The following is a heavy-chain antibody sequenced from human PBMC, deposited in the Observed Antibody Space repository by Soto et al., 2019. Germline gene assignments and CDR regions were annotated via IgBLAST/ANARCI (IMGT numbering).Heavy chain of an antibody. Sequence: QPGGSLRLSCAASGFTFSSYAMHWVRQAPGKGLEWVAVISYDGSNKYYADSVKGRFTISRDNSKNTLYLQMNSLRAEDTAVYYCARDEAPDWGYCSSTSCYSAYNGMDVWGQGTTVTVSS. CDR3: ARDEAPDWGYCSSTSCYSAYNGMDV. D-gene: IGHD2-2*01. V-gene: IGHV3-30-3*01. CDR1: GFTFSSYA. J-gene: IGHJ6*02. CDR2: ISYDGSNK.